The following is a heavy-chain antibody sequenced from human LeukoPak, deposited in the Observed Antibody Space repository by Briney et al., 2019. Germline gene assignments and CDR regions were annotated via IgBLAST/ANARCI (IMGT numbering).Heavy chain of an antibody. J-gene: IGHJ5*02. CDR2: IYHSGST. CDR1: GGSISSSNW. V-gene: IGHV4-4*02. Sequence: SGTLSLTCAVSGGSISSSNWWSWVRQPPGMGLEWIGDIYHSGSTNYNPSLKSRVTISVDKSKNQFSLKLSSVTAADTAVYYCARDGRGSRSSWFDPWGQGTLVIVSS. CDR3: ARDGRGSRSSWFDP. D-gene: IGHD3-10*01.